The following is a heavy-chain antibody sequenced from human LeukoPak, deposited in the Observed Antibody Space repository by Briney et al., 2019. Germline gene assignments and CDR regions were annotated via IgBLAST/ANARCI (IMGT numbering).Heavy chain of an antibody. V-gene: IGHV3-48*03. CDR1: GFTFSSYE. Sequence: GGSLRLSCAASGFTFSSYEMNWVRQAPGKGLEWVSYISSSGSTIYYADSVKGRFTISRDNAKNPLYLQMNSLRAEDTAVYYCARVPRGVVDYWGQGTLVTVSS. D-gene: IGHD3-10*01. CDR3: ARVPRGVVDY. J-gene: IGHJ4*02. CDR2: ISSSGSTI.